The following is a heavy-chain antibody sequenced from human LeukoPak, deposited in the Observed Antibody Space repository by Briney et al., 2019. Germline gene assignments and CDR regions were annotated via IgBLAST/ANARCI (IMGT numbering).Heavy chain of an antibody. J-gene: IGHJ6*03. CDR3: ARARYGYSYDTPGYYFYMDV. Sequence: ASVKVSCKASGYTFTSYAMHWVRQAPGQRLEWMGWINAGNGNTKYSQEFQGRVTITRDTAASTAYLEVSSLRFDDTAMYYCARARYGYSYDTPGYYFYMDVWGKGTTVTVSS. D-gene: IGHD5-18*01. CDR1: GYTFTSYA. CDR2: INAGNGNT. V-gene: IGHV1-3*01.